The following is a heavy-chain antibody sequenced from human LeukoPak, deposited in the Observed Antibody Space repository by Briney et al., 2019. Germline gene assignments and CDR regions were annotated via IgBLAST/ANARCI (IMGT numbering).Heavy chain of an antibody. CDR1: GFTFSSYS. J-gene: IGHJ4*02. V-gene: IGHV3-21*01. CDR2: ISSSSYI. CDR3: ARGPLYCSSTSCYVSSYFDY. Sequence: GGSLRLSCAASGFTFSSYSMNWVRQAPGKGLEWVSSISSSSYIYYADSVKGRFTISRDNAKNSLYLQMNSLRAEDTAVYYCARGPLYCSSTSCYVSSYFDYWGQGTLVTVSS. D-gene: IGHD2-2*01.